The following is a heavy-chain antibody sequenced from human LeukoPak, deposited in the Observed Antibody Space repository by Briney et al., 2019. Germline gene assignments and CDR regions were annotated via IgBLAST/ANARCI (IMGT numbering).Heavy chain of an antibody. J-gene: IGHJ4*02. CDR2: IKQDGSEK. V-gene: IGHV3-7*01. D-gene: IGHD6-19*01. CDR1: GFTFSSYG. CDR3: ARDQKGSSGWYGGGYFDY. Sequence: GGSLRLSCAASGFTFSSYGMYWVRQAPGKGLEWVANIKQDGSEKYYVDSVKGRFTISRDNAKNSLYLQMNSLRAEDTAVYYCARDQKGSSGWYGGGYFDYWGQGTLVTVSS.